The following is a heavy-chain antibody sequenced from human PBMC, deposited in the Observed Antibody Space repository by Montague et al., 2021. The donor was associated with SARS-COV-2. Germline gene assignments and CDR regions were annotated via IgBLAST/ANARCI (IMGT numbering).Heavy chain of an antibody. D-gene: IGHD6-19*01. CDR2: IFYHGNT. Sequence: SETLSLTCTVSGGSINNTHYYWGWIRQPPGKGLEWIGSIFYHGNTHYNASLKSRVTVSVDTSKNQFSLNLTSVTAADTALYYCARLTTSGSIAWGQGTLVTVSS. CDR3: ARLTTSGSIA. V-gene: IGHV4-39*01. J-gene: IGHJ5*02. CDR1: GGSINNTHYY.